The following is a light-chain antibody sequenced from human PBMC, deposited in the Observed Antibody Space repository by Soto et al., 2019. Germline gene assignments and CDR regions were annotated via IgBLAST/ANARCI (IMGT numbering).Light chain of an antibody. CDR1: SSDVGNYNY. CDR3: SSSAGSSNFVV. Sequence: QSALTQPPSASGSPGQSVAISCTGTSSDVGNYNYVSWYQRHPGKAPKLMIYEVSKRPSGVPDRFSGSKSGNTASLTVSGLQSEDEADYYCSSSAGSSNFVVFGGGTKVNVL. CDR2: EVS. J-gene: IGLJ2*01. V-gene: IGLV2-8*01.